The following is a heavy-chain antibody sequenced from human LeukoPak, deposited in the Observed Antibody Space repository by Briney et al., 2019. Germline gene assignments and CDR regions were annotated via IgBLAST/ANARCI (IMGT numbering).Heavy chain of an antibody. D-gene: IGHD3-22*01. CDR2: IYTGDSDT. Sequence: GESLKISCMGSGYSFTNYWIGWVRQMHGKGLEWMGIIYTGDSDTTYSPSFQGQVTISADKSINTAYLQWSSLKASDTAMYYCARRNYYDSSAYYLDYWGQGTLVTVSS. V-gene: IGHV5-51*01. CDR1: GYSFTNYW. CDR3: ARRNYYDSSAYYLDY. J-gene: IGHJ4*02.